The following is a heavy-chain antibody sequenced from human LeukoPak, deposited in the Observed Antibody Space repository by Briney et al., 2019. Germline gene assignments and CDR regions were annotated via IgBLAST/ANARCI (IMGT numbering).Heavy chain of an antibody. CDR1: GFTFSDSN. CDR3: AQTGRNNYFDS. Sequence: GGSLRLSCAASGFTFSDSNMSWIRQAPGEGLDWLACISSSGHTIYYAESVRGRFTISRDNAKNSLYLQLNSLRPEDTAVYYCAQTGRNNYFDSWGQGTLVTVSS. CDR2: ISSSGHTI. J-gene: IGHJ5*01. V-gene: IGHV3-11*01.